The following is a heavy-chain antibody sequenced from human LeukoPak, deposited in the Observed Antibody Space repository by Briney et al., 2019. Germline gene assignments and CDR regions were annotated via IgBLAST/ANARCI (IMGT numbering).Heavy chain of an antibody. Sequence: PSETLSLTCTVSGGSISSQYWSWIRQAPGKGLEWIGYIFYSGSTNYNPSLKSRVTISVDTSKNQFSPRLSSVTAADTAVYYCARIYSGTYYGMDVWGQGTTVTVSS. CDR1: GGSISSQY. CDR2: IFYSGST. D-gene: IGHD1-26*01. CDR3: ARIYSGTYYGMDV. V-gene: IGHV4-59*11. J-gene: IGHJ6*02.